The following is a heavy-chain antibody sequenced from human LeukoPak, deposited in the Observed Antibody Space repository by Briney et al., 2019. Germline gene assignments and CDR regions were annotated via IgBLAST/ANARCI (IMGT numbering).Heavy chain of an antibody. J-gene: IGHJ4*02. CDR1: GFTFSNVW. Sequence: GGSLRLSCAASGFTFSNVWMAWVRQAPGKGLEWVSVIYSGGSTYYADSVKGRFTISRDNSKNTLYLQMNSLRAEDTAVYYCARVLGGPFDYWGQGTLVTVSS. V-gene: IGHV3-53*01. CDR2: IYSGGST. D-gene: IGHD2-15*01. CDR3: ARVLGGPFDY.